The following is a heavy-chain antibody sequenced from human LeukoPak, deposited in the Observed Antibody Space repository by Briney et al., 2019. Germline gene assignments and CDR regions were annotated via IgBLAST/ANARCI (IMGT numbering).Heavy chain of an antibody. CDR2: ISTSSTYI. V-gene: IGHV3-21*01. Sequence: PGGSVRLSCAACGFTFCRFSVNWLRQAPGKGVEGGSSISTSSTYITYADSVKGPFTSSRDNAKNSLYLQMNSLRAAHTAVHYRARDPPFEIGTTFLDYWGQGTLVTVSS. CDR3: ARDPPFEIGTTFLDY. D-gene: IGHD1-1*01. CDR1: GFTFCRFS. J-gene: IGHJ4*02.